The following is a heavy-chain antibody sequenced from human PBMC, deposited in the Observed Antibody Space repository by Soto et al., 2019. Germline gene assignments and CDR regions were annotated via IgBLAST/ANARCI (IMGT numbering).Heavy chain of an antibody. J-gene: IGHJ3*02. CDR3: ARDLKGYGSAFDI. CDR1: GYTFTGYY. Sequence: ASLKVSCKASGYTFTGYYMHWVRQAPGQGLEWMGWINPNSGGTNYAQKFQGRVTMTRDTSISTAYMELSRLRSDDTAVYYCARDLKGYGSAFDIWVQVTMVTVSS. D-gene: IGHD3-10*01. V-gene: IGHV1-2*02. CDR2: INPNSGGT.